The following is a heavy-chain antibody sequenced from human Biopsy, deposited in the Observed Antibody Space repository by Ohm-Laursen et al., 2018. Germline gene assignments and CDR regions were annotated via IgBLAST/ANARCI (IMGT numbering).Heavy chain of an antibody. CDR2: IYYSGYT. Sequence: TLSLTCIVSGGSMRSYYWSWLRQPPGKGLEWIGYIYYSGYTNYNPSLKSRVTISVDKPKNQFSLRLSSMTAADTALYYCARIVDASMMTSLWFDPWGQGTLVIVSS. CDR1: GGSMRSYY. V-gene: IGHV4-59*08. CDR3: ARIVDASMMTSLWFDP. D-gene: IGHD5-18*01. J-gene: IGHJ5*02.